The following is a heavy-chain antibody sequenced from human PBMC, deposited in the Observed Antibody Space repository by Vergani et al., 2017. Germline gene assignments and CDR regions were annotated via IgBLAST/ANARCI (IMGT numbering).Heavy chain of an antibody. V-gene: IGHV5-10-1*01. CDR3: ARHWCPGRRKHHLNQKGMDV. Sequence: EVQLVQSGAEVKKPGESLRISCKGSGYSFTSYWISWVRQMPGKGLEWMGRIDPSDSYTNYSPSFQGHVTISDDKSSSTAYLQWSSVKASDTAMYYCARHWCPGRRKHHLNQKGMDVWGQGTTVTVSS. J-gene: IGHJ6*02. CDR2: IDPSDSYT. CDR1: GYSFTSYW. D-gene: IGHD1-14*01.